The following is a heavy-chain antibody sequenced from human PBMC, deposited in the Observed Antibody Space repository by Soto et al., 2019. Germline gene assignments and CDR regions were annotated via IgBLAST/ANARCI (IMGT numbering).Heavy chain of an antibody. V-gene: IGHV3-74*01. Sequence: EVQLVESGGGSVQPGGSLRLSCVASGITFTNYWMHWVRQVPGKGLVWVARVDSDGRGTSYADFVKGRFTISRDNAQNILYLQMNILRGEDTTMCYSGTVFEHWGQGSPVTVSS. J-gene: IGHJ4*02. CDR1: GITFTNYW. CDR3: GTVFEH. CDR2: VDSDGRGT.